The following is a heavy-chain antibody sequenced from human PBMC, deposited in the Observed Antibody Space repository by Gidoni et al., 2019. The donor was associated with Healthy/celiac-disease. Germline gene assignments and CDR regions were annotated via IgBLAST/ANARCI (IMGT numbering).Heavy chain of an antibody. CDR2: IFSNDEK. CDR1: GFSLSNARMG. CDR3: ARIISFYDYIWGSYRYGNWFDP. D-gene: IGHD3-16*02. Sequence: QVTLKESGPVLLKPTETLTLTCTVSGFSLSNARMGVSWIRQPPGKALEWLAHIFSNDEKSYSTSLKSRLTISKDTSKSQVVLTMTNMDPVDTATYYCARIISFYDYIWGSYRYGNWFDPWGQGTLVTVSS. J-gene: IGHJ5*02. V-gene: IGHV2-26*01.